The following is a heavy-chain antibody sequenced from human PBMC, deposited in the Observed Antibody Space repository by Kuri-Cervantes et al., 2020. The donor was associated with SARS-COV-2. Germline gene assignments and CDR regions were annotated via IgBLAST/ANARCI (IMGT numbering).Heavy chain of an antibody. CDR3: ATPGVTTLSPESDAFDI. J-gene: IGHJ3*02. Sequence: SVKVSCKASGYTFTSYGISWVRQAPGQGLEWMGGIIPIFGTANYAQKFQGRVTITTDESTSTAYMEPSSLRSEDTAVYYCATPGVTTLSPESDAFDIWGQGTMVTVSS. CDR1: GYTFTSYG. D-gene: IGHD4-17*01. CDR2: IIPIFGTA. V-gene: IGHV1-69*05.